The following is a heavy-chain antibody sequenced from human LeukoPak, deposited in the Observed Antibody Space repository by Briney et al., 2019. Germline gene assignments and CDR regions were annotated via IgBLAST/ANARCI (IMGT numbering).Heavy chain of an antibody. CDR2: INPNSGGT. CDR1: GYTFTGYY. D-gene: IGHD3-9*01. V-gene: IGHV1-2*02. CDR3: ARAQSDYDILTGYNAFDI. Sequence: GASAKVSCKASGYTFTGYYMHWVRQAPGQGLEWMGWINPNSGGTNYAQTIQGRVTMTRDTSINTAYMELSRLRSEDTAVYYCARAQSDYDILTGYNAFDIWGQGTMVTVSS. J-gene: IGHJ3*02.